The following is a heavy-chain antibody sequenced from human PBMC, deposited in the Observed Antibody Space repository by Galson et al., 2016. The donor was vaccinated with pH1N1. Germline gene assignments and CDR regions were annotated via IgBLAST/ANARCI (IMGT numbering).Heavy chain of an antibody. CDR1: EFLVTDKY. Sequence: SLRLSCAASEFLVTDKYMSWVRQAAGKRPEWVSIIYPRGDAYYADFVEGRFTISRDTSKNMLFLHMSHLRADDTALYYCVFDTVPNEADHWGQGTLVTVSS. CDR3: VFDTVPNEADH. D-gene: IGHD4-17*01. CDR2: IYPRGDA. V-gene: IGHV3-53*01. J-gene: IGHJ5*02.